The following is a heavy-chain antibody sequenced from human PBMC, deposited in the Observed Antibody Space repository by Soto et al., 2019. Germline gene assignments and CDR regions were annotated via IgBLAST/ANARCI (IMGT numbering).Heavy chain of an antibody. D-gene: IGHD6-25*01. CDR2: IFSNDEK. CDR3: ARSQDQQRSGTSFYSYYYYMDV. CDR1: GFSLGNARMG. J-gene: IGHJ6*03. Sequence: SGPTLVNPTETLTLTCTVSGFSLGNARMGVSWIRQPPGKALEWLAHIFSNDEKSYSTSLKSRLTISKDTSKSQVVLTMTNMDPVDTAPYYCARSQDQQRSGTSFYSYYYYMDVWGKGTTVTVSS. V-gene: IGHV2-26*01.